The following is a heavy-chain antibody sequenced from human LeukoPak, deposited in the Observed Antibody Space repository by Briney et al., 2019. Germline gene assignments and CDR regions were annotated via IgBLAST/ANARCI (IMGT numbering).Heavy chain of an antibody. V-gene: IGHV1-69*05. J-gene: IGHJ6*03. CDR1: GGTFSSYA. Sequence: SVKVSCKASGGTFSSYAISWVRQAPGQGLEWMGGIIPIFGTANYAQKFQGRVTITTDESTSTAYMELSSLRSEDTAVYYCARPAVGRPNYYYYMDVWGKGTTVTVSS. D-gene: IGHD4-23*01. CDR3: ARPAVGRPNYYYYMDV. CDR2: IIPIFGTA.